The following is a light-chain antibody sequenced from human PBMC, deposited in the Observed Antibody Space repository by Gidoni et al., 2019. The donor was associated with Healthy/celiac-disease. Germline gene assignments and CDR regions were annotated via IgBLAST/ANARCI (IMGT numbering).Light chain of an antibody. CDR2: LNSDGSH. V-gene: IGLV4-69*01. J-gene: IGLJ3*02. CDR1: SGHSSYA. CDR3: QTWGTGSWV. Sequence: QLVLTQSPSASASLGASVKLTSTLSSGHSSYAIAWHQQQPEKGPRYLMKLNSDGSHSKGDGIPDRFSGSSSGAERYLTISSLQSEDEADYYCQTWGTGSWVFGGGTKLTV.